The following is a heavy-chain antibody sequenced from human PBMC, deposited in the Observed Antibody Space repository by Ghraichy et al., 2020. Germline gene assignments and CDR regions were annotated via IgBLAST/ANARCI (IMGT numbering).Heavy chain of an antibody. D-gene: IGHD6-13*01. Sequence: SVKVSCKASGGTFSSYAISWVRQAPGQGLEWMGGIIPIFGTANYAQKFQGRVTITADESTSTAYMELSSLRSEDTAVYYCASPRKYIAAQSSPNYYYYGMDVWGQGTTVTVSS. CDR1: GGTFSSYA. V-gene: IGHV1-69*13. CDR3: ASPRKYIAAQSSPNYYYYGMDV. J-gene: IGHJ6*02. CDR2: IIPIFGTA.